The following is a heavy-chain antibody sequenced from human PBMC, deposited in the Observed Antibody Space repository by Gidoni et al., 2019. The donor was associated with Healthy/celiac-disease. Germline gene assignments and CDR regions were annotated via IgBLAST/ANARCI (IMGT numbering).Heavy chain of an antibody. CDR2: IKQDGSEK. Sequence: EVQLVESGAGLVQPGGSLRLSRAASGFTFITYWMSWVRQAPGKGLEWVANIKQDGSEKYYVDSVKGRFTISRDNAKNSLYLQMNSLRAEDTAVYYCARVKYCGGDCYSVFDYWGQGTLVTVSS. D-gene: IGHD2-21*02. V-gene: IGHV3-7*01. CDR3: ARVKYCGGDCYSVFDY. J-gene: IGHJ4*02. CDR1: GFTFITYW.